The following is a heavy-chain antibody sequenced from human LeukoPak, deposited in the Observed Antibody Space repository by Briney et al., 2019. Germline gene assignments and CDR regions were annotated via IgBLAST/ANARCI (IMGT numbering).Heavy chain of an antibody. CDR2: ISYDGSNK. D-gene: IGHD3-22*01. V-gene: IGHV3-30-3*01. Sequence: GGSLRLPCAASGFTFSSYAMHWVRQAPGKGLEWVAVISYDGSNKYYADSVKGRFTISRDNSKNTLYLQMNSLRAEDTAVYYCARAGQYDSSGYYSDDAFDIWGQGTMVTVSS. J-gene: IGHJ3*02. CDR3: ARAGQYDSSGYYSDDAFDI. CDR1: GFTFSSYA.